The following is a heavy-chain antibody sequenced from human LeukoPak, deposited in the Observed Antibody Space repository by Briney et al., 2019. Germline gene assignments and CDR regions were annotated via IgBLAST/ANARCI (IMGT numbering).Heavy chain of an antibody. D-gene: IGHD3-22*01. J-gene: IGHJ3*02. Sequence: PGGSLRLSCAASGFTFSSYAMSWVRQAPGKGLEWVSAISGSGGSTYYADSVKGQFTISRDNSKNTLYLQMNSLRAEDTAVYYCARSSYYYDSSGYYSDAFDIWGQGTMVTVSS. V-gene: IGHV3-23*01. CDR1: GFTFSSYA. CDR3: ARSSYYYDSSGYYSDAFDI. CDR2: ISGSGGST.